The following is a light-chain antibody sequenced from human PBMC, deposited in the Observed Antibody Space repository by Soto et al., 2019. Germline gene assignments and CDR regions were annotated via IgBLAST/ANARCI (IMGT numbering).Light chain of an antibody. V-gene: IGKV3-20*01. J-gene: IGKJ4*01. Sequence: EIVLTQSPGTLSLSPGERATLSCRASQSVSSSYLAWHQQKPGQAPRLLIYGASSRATGIPDRFSGSGSGTDFTLTISRLEPEDFAVYYCQQYGSSPRTFGGGTKVEIK. CDR2: GAS. CDR1: QSVSSSY. CDR3: QQYGSSPRT.